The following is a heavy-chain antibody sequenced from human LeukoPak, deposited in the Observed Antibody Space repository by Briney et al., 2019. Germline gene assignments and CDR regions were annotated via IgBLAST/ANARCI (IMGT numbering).Heavy chain of an antibody. CDR1: GFTFSSYG. CDR3: ARVSPEIVVVTGTGAPDY. J-gene: IGHJ4*02. D-gene: IGHD2-21*02. V-gene: IGHV3-33*01. Sequence: GGSLRLSCAASGFTFSSYGMNWVRQAPGKGLEWVADIWYDGSNKYYADSVKGRFIISRENSKKMVYMQRNRRRAEDTAVYYCARVSPEIVVVTGTGAPDYWGQGTLVTVSS. CDR2: IWYDGSNK.